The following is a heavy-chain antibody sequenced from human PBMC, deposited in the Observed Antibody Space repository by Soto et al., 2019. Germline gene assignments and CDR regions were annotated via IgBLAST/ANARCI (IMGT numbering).Heavy chain of an antibody. Sequence: SETLSLTCTVSGGSISSYYWTWIRQPPGKGLEWIGYIYYSGSTNYNPSLKSRVTISVATSKTQFSLKLSSVTAADTDVYYCGRLEGYNPYGEVWEKGTTAPVSS. D-gene: IGHD1-20*01. CDR1: GGSISSYY. V-gene: IGHV4-59*08. CDR3: GRLEGYNPYGEV. CDR2: IYYSGST. J-gene: IGHJ6*04.